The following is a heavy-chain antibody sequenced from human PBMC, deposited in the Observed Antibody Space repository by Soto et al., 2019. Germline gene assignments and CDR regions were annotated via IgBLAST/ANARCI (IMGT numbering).Heavy chain of an antibody. V-gene: IGHV3-33*01. D-gene: IGHD3-10*01. CDR3: ARGITMVRGKLPTVPYGMDV. Sequence: ESGGGVVQPGRSLRLSCAASGFTFSSYGMHWVRQAPGKGLEWVAVIWYDGSNKYYADSVKGRFTISRDNSKNTLYLQMNSLRAEDTAVYYCARGITMVRGKLPTVPYGMDVWGQGTTVTVSS. CDR2: IWYDGSNK. CDR1: GFTFSSYG. J-gene: IGHJ6*02.